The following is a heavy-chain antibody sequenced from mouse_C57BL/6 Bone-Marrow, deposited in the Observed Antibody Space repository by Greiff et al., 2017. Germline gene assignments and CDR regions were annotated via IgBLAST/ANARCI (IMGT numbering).Heavy chain of an antibody. D-gene: IGHD2-4*01. V-gene: IGHV1-59*01. J-gene: IGHJ1*03. Sequence: QVQLQQPGAELVRPGTSVKLSCKASGYTFTSYWMHWVKQRPGQGLEWIGVIDPSDSYTNYNQKFKGKATLTVDTSSSTAYMQLSSLTSEDSAVYYCARDSDDYDWYFDVWGTGTTVTVSS. CDR3: ARDSDDYDWYFDV. CDR1: GYTFTSYW. CDR2: IDPSDSYT.